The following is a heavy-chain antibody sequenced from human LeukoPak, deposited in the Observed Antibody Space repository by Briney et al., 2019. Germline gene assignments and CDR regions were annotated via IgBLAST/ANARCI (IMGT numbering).Heavy chain of an antibody. V-gene: IGHV3-30*02. D-gene: IGHD3-3*01. CDR3: AKDHYDFWSGYYTGTILDY. CDR1: GFTFSGYG. CDR2: IRYDGSNK. J-gene: IGHJ4*02. Sequence: PGGSLRLSCAASGFTFSGYGMHWVRQAPGKGLEWVAFIRYDGSNKYYADSVKGRFTISRDNSKNTLYPQMNSLRAEDTTVYYCAKDHYDFWSGYYTGTILDYWGQGTLVTVSS.